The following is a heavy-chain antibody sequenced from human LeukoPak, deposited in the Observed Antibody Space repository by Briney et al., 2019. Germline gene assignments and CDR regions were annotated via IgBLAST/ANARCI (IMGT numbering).Heavy chain of an antibody. CDR2: ISYDGSNK. J-gene: IGHJ4*02. V-gene: IGHV3-30*18. D-gene: IGHD3-22*01. CDR1: GFTFSSYG. Sequence: GGSLRLSCAASGFTFSSYGMHWVRQAPGKGLEWVAVISYDGSNKYYADSVKGRFTISRDNSKNTLYLQMNSLRAEDTAVYYCAKETYDSSGYPTSDFDYWGQGTLVTVSS. CDR3: AKETYDSSGYPTSDFDY.